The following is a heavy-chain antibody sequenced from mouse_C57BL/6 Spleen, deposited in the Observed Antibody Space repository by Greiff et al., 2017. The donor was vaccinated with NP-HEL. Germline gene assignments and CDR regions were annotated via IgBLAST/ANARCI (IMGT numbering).Heavy chain of an antibody. CDR2: IWGVGST. CDR1: GFSLTSYG. D-gene: IGHD2-1*01. V-gene: IGHV2-6*01. CDR3: ASGGNPFAY. J-gene: IGHJ3*01. Sequence: QVQLKESGPGLVAPSQSLSITCTVSGFSLTSYGVDWVRQSPGKGLEWLGVIWGVGSTNYNFDLKSRLSISTVHSKSQVFLTLNSLQTEDSAIYYGASGGNPFAYWGQGTLVTVSA.